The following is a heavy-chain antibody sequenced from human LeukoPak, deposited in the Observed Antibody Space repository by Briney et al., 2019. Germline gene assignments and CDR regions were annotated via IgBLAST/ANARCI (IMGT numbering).Heavy chain of an antibody. CDR1: GYSFTSYW. D-gene: IGHD3-3*01. Sequence: GESLKISCKGSGYSFTSYWIGWVRQMPGKGLEWMGIIYPGDSDTRYSPSFQGQVTISADKSISTAYLQWSSLKASDTAMYYCARHVGVGGYYADDAFDIWGQGTMVTVPS. CDR3: ARHVGVGGYYADDAFDI. CDR2: IYPGDSDT. J-gene: IGHJ3*02. V-gene: IGHV5-51*01.